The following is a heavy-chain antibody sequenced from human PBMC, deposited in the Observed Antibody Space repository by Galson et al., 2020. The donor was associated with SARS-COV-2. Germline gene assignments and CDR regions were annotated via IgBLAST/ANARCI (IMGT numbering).Heavy chain of an antibody. D-gene: IGHD6-13*01. Sequence: GESLKISCAVSGFTLSTYAMSWVRQAPGEGLEWVSTISGTGSTTYYADSVKGRFTISRDNSKNTLYLQLNTLRAEDTAIYYCANNGYGSSWFHYWGLGTLVTVSS. CDR2: ISGTGSTT. V-gene: IGHV3-23*01. CDR1: GFTLSTYA. J-gene: IGHJ4*02. CDR3: ANNGYGSSWFHY.